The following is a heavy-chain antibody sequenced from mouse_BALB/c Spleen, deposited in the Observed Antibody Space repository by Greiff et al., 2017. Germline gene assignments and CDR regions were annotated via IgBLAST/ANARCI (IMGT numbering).Heavy chain of an antibody. D-gene: IGHD2-2*01. Sequence: EVQLVESGGGLVQPKGSLKLSCAASGFTFNTYAMNWVRQAPGKGLEWVARIRSKSNNYATYYADSVKDRFTISRDDSQSMLYLQMNNLKTEDTAMYYCVRRLNWAMDYWGQGTSVTVSS. V-gene: IGHV10-1*02. CDR3: VRRLNWAMDY. CDR1: GFTFNTYA. J-gene: IGHJ4*01. CDR2: IRSKSNNYAT.